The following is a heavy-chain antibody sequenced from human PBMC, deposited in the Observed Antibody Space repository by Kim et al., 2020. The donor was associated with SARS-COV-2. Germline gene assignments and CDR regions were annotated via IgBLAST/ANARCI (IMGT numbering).Heavy chain of an antibody. CDR3: ARGRSRAIAARPTPPFDY. J-gene: IGHJ4*02. Sequence: SETLSLTCAVYGGSFSGYYWSWIRQPPGKGLEWIGEINHSGSTNYNPSLKSRVTISVDTSKNQFSLKLSSVTAADTAVYYCARGRSRAIAARPTPPFDYWGQGTLVTVSS. CDR2: INHSGST. D-gene: IGHD6-6*01. V-gene: IGHV4-34*01. CDR1: GGSFSGYY.